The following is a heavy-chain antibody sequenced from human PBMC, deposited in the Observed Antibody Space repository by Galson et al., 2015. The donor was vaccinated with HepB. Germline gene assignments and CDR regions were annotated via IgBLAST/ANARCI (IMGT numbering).Heavy chain of an antibody. Sequence: SLRLSCAASGFTFSSYAMHWVRQAPGKGLEWVAVISYDGSNKYYADSVKGRFTISRDNSKNTLYLQMNSLRAEDTAVYYCARVYYYDSSGPDYWGQGTLVTVSS. CDR3: ARVYYYDSSGPDY. J-gene: IGHJ4*02. CDR2: ISYDGSNK. D-gene: IGHD3-22*01. CDR1: GFTFSSYA. V-gene: IGHV3-30*04.